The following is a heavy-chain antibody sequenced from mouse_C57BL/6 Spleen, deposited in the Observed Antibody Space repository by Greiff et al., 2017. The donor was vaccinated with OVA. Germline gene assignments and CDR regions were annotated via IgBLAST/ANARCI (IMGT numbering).Heavy chain of an antibody. J-gene: IGHJ2*01. CDR3: ARRYGSRDYFDY. D-gene: IGHD1-1*01. CDR1: GYTFTDHT. CDR2: IYPRDGST. V-gene: IGHV1-78*01. Sequence: VKLMESDAELVKPGASVKISCKVSGYTFTDHTIHWMKQRPEQGLEWIGYIYPRDGSTKYNEKFKGKATLTADKSSSTAYMQLNSLTSEDSAVYFCARRYGSRDYFDYWGQGTTLTVSS.